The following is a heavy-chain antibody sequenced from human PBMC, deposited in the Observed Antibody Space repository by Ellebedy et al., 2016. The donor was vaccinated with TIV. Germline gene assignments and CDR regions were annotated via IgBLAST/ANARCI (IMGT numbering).Heavy chain of an antibody. CDR2: ISSRSTYI. CDR1: EFAFSTYA. Sequence: GGSLRLSCAASEFAFSTYAMDWVRQAPGKGLEWVSSISSRSTYINYADSVKGRFTISRDNGKNLVYLQMNSLRAEDTAVYYCAREGRFLSAFDVWGQGTMVTVSS. V-gene: IGHV3-21*06. CDR3: AREGRFLSAFDV. D-gene: IGHD3-3*01. J-gene: IGHJ3*01.